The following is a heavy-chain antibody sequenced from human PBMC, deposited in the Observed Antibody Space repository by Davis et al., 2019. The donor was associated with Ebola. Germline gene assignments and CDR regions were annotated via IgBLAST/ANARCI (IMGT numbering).Heavy chain of an antibody. D-gene: IGHD3-16*01. CDR3: AREMRGLGALDL. Sequence: PGGSLRLSCAASGFTFSSYGMNWVRQAPGKGLQWVSGINDIGGNPQHADSVKGRFTISRDNSKNMLFLQMNSLRVEDTAVYYCAREMRGLGALDLWGQGTMVAVSS. J-gene: IGHJ3*01. CDR1: GFTFSSYG. CDR2: INDIGGNP. V-gene: IGHV3-23*01.